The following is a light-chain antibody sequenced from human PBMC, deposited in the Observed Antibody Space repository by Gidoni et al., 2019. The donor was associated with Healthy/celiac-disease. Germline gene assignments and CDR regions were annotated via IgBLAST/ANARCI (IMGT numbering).Light chain of an antibody. Sequence: DIQMTQSPSPLSASVGDRVTITCRASQSISSDLNWYQQKPGKAPKLLIYAASSLQSGVPSRFSGSGSGTDFTLTISSLQPEDFATYYCQQCYSTPLTFXGXTKVEIK. V-gene: IGKV1-39*01. CDR1: QSISSD. J-gene: IGKJ4*01. CDR3: QQCYSTPLT. CDR2: AAS.